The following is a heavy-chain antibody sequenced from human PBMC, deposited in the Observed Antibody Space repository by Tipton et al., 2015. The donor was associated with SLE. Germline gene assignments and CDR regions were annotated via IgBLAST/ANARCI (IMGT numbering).Heavy chain of an antibody. D-gene: IGHD4/OR15-4a*01. Sequence: TLSLTCTLPGGSFGSYYWNWIRQTPGKGLEWIGYIYYGGSPHYNPSLKNRVTMSLDTSKNQFSLELISVTAADTAVYFCATWPRGADYWGRGTLVTVSS. CDR3: ATWPRGADY. J-gene: IGHJ4*02. V-gene: IGHV4-59*08. CDR1: GGSFGSYY. CDR2: IYYGGSP.